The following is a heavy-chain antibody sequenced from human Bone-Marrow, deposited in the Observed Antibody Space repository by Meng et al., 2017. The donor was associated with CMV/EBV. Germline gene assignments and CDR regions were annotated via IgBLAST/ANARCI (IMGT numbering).Heavy chain of an antibody. CDR2: INSDGSST. Sequence: GGSLRLSCAASGFTFSSYWMHWVRQAPGKGLVWVSRINSDGSSTSYADSVKGRFTISRDNAKNTLYLQMNSLRAEDTAVYYCARASPLDTAMVFHYYYGMDVWGQGTTVTVSS. J-gene: IGHJ6*02. CDR1: GFTFSSYW. D-gene: IGHD5-18*01. V-gene: IGHV3-74*01. CDR3: ARASPLDTAMVFHYYYGMDV.